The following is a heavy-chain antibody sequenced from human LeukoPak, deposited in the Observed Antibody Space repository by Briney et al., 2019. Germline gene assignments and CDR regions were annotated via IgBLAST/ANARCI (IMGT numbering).Heavy chain of an antibody. CDR2: IYSGGNT. J-gene: IGHJ4*02. CDR3: ATSPTPRYYFDSAGYYCVY. V-gene: IGHV3-66*01. D-gene: IGHD3-22*01. Sequence: SGGSLRLSCVASGFTFSTYAMHWVRQAPGKGLEWVSVIYSGGNTYYADSVKGRFTISRDNSKKTVYLQMNNLRAEDTAVYYCATSPTPRYYFDSAGYYCVYWGQGTLVTVSS. CDR1: GFTFSTYA.